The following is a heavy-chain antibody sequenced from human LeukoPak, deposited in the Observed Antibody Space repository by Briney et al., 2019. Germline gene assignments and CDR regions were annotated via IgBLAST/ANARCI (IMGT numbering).Heavy chain of an antibody. D-gene: IGHD6-6*01. J-gene: IGHJ4*02. CDR3: ASYLAARQY. CDR2: ISSSSSYI. V-gene: IGHV3-21*01. CDR1: GFTFSSYG. Sequence: GGPLRLSCAASGFTFSSYGMHWVRQAPGKGLEWVSSISSSSSYIYYADSVKGRFTISRDSAKNSLYLQMNSLRAEDTAVYYCASYLAARQYWGQGTLVTVSS.